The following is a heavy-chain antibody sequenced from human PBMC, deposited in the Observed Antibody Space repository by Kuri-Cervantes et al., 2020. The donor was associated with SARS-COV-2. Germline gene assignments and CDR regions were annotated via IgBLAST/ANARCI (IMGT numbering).Heavy chain of an antibody. CDR2: ISSSGSTI. CDR1: GFTFSSYS. J-gene: IGHJ5*02. Sequence: GGSLRLSCAASGFTFSSYSMNWVRQGPGKGLEWVSYISSSGSTIYYANSVKGRFTISRDKPKNSLYLQMNSLRAEDTAVYYCARVPSTRSSWYLFDPWGQGTLVTVSS. V-gene: IGHV3-48*01. CDR3: ARVPSTRSSWYLFDP. D-gene: IGHD6-13*01.